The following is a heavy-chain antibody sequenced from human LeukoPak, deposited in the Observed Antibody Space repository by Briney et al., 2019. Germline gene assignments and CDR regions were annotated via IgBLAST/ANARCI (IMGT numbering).Heavy chain of an antibody. D-gene: IGHD3-3*01. CDR3: ARLKIRDGAYYYDFWSGYHYYFDY. J-gene: IGHJ4*02. CDR1: GGSISSSSYY. CDR2: IYYSGST. Sequence: SETLSLTCTVSGGSISSSSYYWGWIRQPPGKGLEWIGSIYYSGSTYYNPSLKSRVTISVDTSKNQFSLKLSSVTAADTAVYYCARLKIRDGAYYYDFWSGYHYYFDYWGQGTLVTVSS. V-gene: IGHV4-39*01.